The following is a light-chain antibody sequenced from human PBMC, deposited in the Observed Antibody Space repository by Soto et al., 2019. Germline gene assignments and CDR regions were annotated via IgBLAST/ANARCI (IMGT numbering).Light chain of an antibody. CDR2: GAS. V-gene: IGKV1-27*01. CDR3: QEYHSPPFT. Sequence: DIQMTQSPSSLSASVGDTVTITCRASQGISSSLAWYQQKAGKVPDLLIYGASTLQSGVPSHFSGSRSGTDFTLTISSLQPEDVATYYCQEYHSPPFTFGPGTKVEMK. CDR1: QGISSS. J-gene: IGKJ3*01.